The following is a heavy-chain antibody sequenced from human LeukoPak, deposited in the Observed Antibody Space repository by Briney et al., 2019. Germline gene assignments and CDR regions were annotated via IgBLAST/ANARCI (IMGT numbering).Heavy chain of an antibody. CDR3: ARGGVYGAGCYYY. V-gene: IGHV4-30-2*01. CDR2: IYHSVRT. D-gene: IGHD3-10*01. J-gene: IGHJ4*02. CDR1: GGSISSGGYS. Sequence: SETLSLTCAVSGGSISSGGYSWSWIRQPPGKGLEWIGYIYHSVRTYYHPSLKSRVTISVDRSKNQCSLKLSSVTAADTAVYYSARGGVYGAGCYYYCGQGTLVTVSS.